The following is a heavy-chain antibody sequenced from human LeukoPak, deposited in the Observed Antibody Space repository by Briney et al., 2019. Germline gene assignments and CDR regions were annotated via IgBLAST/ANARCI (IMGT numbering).Heavy chain of an antibody. CDR1: GNTFTSYY. D-gene: IGHD2-15*01. CDR3: ASEGRACSGGSCGSGGY. CDR2: INPSGDST. Sequence: ASLKVSCKASGNTFTSYYMHWVRQAPRQGVEWMGVINPSGDSTSYAQRFQGRVTMTRDTSTRTVYMELSSLTSEDTGVYYCASEGRACSGGSCGSGGYWGQGSLVTVSS. V-gene: IGHV1-46*01. J-gene: IGHJ4*02.